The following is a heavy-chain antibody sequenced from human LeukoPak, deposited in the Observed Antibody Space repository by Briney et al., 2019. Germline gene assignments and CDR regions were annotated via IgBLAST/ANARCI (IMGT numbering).Heavy chain of an antibody. D-gene: IGHD4-23*01. J-gene: IGHJ4*02. CDR1: GLTFSSAD. CDR2: IGTAGDT. CDR3: ARAPPGGNVVLDS. V-gene: IGHV3-13*04. Sequence: GGSLRLSCAVSGLTFSSADMHWVRHTTGKGLEWVSAIGTAGDTYYPVSVKGRFTISRENAKSSLYLQMNNLRVGDTAVYYCARAPPGGNVVLDSWGQGTLVTVSS.